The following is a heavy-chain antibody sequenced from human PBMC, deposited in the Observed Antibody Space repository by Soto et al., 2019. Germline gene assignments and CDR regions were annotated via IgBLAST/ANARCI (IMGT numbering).Heavy chain of an antibody. J-gene: IGHJ4*02. CDR3: ARGYQVPDRY. CDR2: SNHSGST. V-gene: IGHV4-34*01. CDR1: GGSLSGYY. Sequence: QVQLQQWGAGLLKPSETLSLTCAVSGGSLSGYYWNWIRQPPGKGLEWIADSNHSGSTNYNSSLKSRLTISIDPSKSQFSLKVHSVTAADTAVYYCARGYQVPDRYWGQGTLVTVSS.